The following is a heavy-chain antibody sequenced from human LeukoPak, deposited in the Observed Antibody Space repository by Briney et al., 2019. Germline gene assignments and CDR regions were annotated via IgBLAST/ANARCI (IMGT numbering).Heavy chain of an antibody. D-gene: IGHD6-19*01. J-gene: IGHJ6*02. V-gene: IGHV1-18*01. CDR1: GYTFTSHG. Sequence: GASVKVSCKPSGYTFTSHGISWVRQAPGQGLEWVGWIAAYQGKIAYAQKFQGRVTMTTDTTTNTAYMELRSLRSDDTAVYYCARSEPVTVAGTSYGMDVWGQGTTVTVSS. CDR2: IAAYQGKI. CDR3: ARSEPVTVAGTSYGMDV.